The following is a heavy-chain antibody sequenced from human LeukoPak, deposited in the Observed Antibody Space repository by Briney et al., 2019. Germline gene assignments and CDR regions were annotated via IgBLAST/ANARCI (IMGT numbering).Heavy chain of an antibody. Sequence: SETLSLTCTVSGGSISSSSYYWDWIRQPPGKGLEWIGSIYYSGSTYYNPSLKSPVTISVDTTKNQFHLNRSSVTAADTAVYYCARQNYGDYRSDFDIWGQGRMVTVSS. CDR3: ARQNYGDYRSDFDI. CDR2: IYYSGST. CDR1: GGSISSSSYY. J-gene: IGHJ3*02. D-gene: IGHD4-17*01. V-gene: IGHV4-39*01.